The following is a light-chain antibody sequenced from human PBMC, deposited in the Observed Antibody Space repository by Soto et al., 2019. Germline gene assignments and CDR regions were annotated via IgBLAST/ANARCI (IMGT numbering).Light chain of an antibody. CDR2: DVS. Sequence: DIQMTQSPSSLSASVGDRVTITCQASQDISTYLNWYQQKPGKAPKLLIYDVSNLKTGVPSRFSGSGSGTDFTLIISSLQPEDIATYYCQQYDNPSITFGQGTRLEIK. CDR3: QQYDNPSIT. J-gene: IGKJ5*01. CDR1: QDISTY. V-gene: IGKV1-33*01.